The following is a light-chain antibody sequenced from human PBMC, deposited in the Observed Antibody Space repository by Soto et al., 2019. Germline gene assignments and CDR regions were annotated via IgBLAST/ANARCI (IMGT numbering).Light chain of an antibody. J-gene: IGLJ2*01. CDR2: YDS. CDR3: QVWDSSTDHVV. Sequence: SYELTQPPSLSVAPGKTATITCGGNNIGSKSVHWYQQKPGQAPVVVISYDSDRPSGIPERFSGSNSGNTATLTISRVEAGDEADYYCQVWDSSTDHVVFGGGTKVTVL. CDR1: NIGSKS. V-gene: IGLV3-21*04.